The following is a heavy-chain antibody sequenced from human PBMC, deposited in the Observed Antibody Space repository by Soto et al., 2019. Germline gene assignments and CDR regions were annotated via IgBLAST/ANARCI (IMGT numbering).Heavy chain of an antibody. D-gene: IGHD6-25*01. CDR2: IHDSEST. V-gene: IGHV4-59*01. CDR1: GGSISSYY. Sequence: PSETLSLTCTVSGGSISSYYWSWIRQPPGKELEWIGYIHDSESTSYNPSLKSRVTISLDTSRNQFSLKVSSVIDADTAVYFCARAPRLYHFDYWGQGILVNVSS. CDR3: ARAPRLYHFDY. J-gene: IGHJ4*02.